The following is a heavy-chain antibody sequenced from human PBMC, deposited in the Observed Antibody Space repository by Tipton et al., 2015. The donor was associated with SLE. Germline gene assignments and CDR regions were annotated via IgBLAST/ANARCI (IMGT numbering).Heavy chain of an antibody. D-gene: IGHD6-13*01. V-gene: IGHV4-39*07. J-gene: IGHJ4*02. CDR2: IYYSGST. CDR3: ARVGQQLVWDYFDY. CDR1: GGSISSSSYY. Sequence: TLSLTCTVSGGSISSSSYYWGWIRQPPGKGLEWIGSIYYSGSTYYNPSLKSRVTISVDTSKNQFSLKLSSVTAADTAVYYCARVGQQLVWDYFDYWGQGTLVTVSS.